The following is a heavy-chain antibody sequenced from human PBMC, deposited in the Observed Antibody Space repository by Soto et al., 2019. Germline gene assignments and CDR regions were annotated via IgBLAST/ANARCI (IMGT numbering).Heavy chain of an antibody. V-gene: IGHV4-34*09. D-gene: IGHD3-22*01. CDR2: IYYSGST. J-gene: IGHJ4*02. CDR3: ARGAYYYDSSGYY. Sequence: SETLSLTCAVYGGSFSGYYWSWIRPPPGKGLEWIGYIYYSGSTYYNPSLKSRVTISVDTSKNQFSLKLSSVTAADTAVYYCARGAYYYDSSGYYWGQGTLVTVFS. CDR1: GGSFSGYY.